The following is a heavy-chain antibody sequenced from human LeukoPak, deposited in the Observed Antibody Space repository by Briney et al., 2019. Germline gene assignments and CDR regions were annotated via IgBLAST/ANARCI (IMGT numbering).Heavy chain of an antibody. J-gene: IGHJ6*03. CDR1: GYTLTELS. Sequence: ASVKVSCKVSGYTLTELSMHWVRQAPGKGLEWMGGFDPEDGETIYAQKFQGRVTITTDESTSTAYTELSSLRSEDTAVYYCATDRGDSGYDSIVYYYYYMDVWGKGTTVTVSS. CDR2: FDPEDGET. V-gene: IGHV1-24*01. CDR3: ATDRGDSGYDSIVYYYYYMDV. D-gene: IGHD5-12*01.